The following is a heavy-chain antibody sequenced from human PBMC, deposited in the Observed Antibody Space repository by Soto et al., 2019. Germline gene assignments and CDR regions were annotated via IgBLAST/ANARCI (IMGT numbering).Heavy chain of an antibody. CDR2: IYPGDSDT. CDR1: GYSFTSYW. D-gene: IGHD6-6*01. Sequence: PGESLKISCQGSGYSFTSYWIGWVRQMPGKGLEWMGIIYPGDSDTRYSPSFQGQVTISADKSISTAYLQWSSLKASDTAMYYCARAGIAARSYYYGMDVWGQGTTVTVSS. J-gene: IGHJ6*02. V-gene: IGHV5-51*01. CDR3: ARAGIAARSYYYGMDV.